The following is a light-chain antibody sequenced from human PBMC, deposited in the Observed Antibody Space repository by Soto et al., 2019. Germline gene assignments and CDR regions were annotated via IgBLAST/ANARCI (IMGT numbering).Light chain of an antibody. V-gene: IGKV3-20*01. CDR2: GAS. Sequence: EIVLTQSPGTLSLSPGERATLSCRASQSVSSSYLAWYQQKPGQAPRLLIYGASSRAPGIPDRFSGSESGTDFTLTISRLEPEDFAVYYCQQYGSSPGFTFGPGTKVDI. CDR1: QSVSSSY. J-gene: IGKJ3*01. CDR3: QQYGSSPGFT.